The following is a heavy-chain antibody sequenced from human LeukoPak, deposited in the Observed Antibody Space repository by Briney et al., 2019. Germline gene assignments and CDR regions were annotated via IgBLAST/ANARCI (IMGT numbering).Heavy chain of an antibody. CDR2: INPNSGGT. V-gene: IGHV1-2*02. CDR3: ARDPGYCSSTSCYTAIDY. CDR1: GYTFIGYY. Sequence: GASVKVSCKASGYTFIGYYMHWVRQAPGQGLEWMGWINPNSGGTNYAQKFQGRVTMTRDTSISTAYMELSRLRSDDTAVYYCARDPGYCSSTSCYTAIDYWGQGTLVTVSS. D-gene: IGHD2-2*02. J-gene: IGHJ4*02.